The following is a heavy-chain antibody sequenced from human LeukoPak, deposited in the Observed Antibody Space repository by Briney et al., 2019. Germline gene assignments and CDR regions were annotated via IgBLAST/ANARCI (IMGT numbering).Heavy chain of an antibody. Sequence: GGSLRLSCEASGFTFSSYDMTWVRQAPGKGLEWLSYILSSGSIKYYADSVQGRFTISRDNAKNTLYLQMNSLTDADTAVYYCARRGAPSGYDLDYWGQGTLVTVSS. J-gene: IGHJ4*02. CDR2: ILSSGSIK. CDR3: ARRGAPSGYDLDY. V-gene: IGHV3-48*02. D-gene: IGHD5-12*01. CDR1: GFTFSSYD.